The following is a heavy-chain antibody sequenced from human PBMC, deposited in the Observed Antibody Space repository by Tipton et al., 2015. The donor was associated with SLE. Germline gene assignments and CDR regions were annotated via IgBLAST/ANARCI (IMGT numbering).Heavy chain of an antibody. CDR1: GFTFSSYA. CDR3: ARGVVAATPYYYYGMDV. D-gene: IGHD2-15*01. CDR2: ISGSGGST. Sequence: SLRLSCAASGFTFSSYAMSWVRQAPGKGLEWVSAISGSGGSTYYADSVKGRFTISRDNSKNTLYLQMNSLRAEDTAVYYCARGVVAATPYYYYGMDVWGQGTTVTVSS. V-gene: IGHV3-23*01. J-gene: IGHJ6*02.